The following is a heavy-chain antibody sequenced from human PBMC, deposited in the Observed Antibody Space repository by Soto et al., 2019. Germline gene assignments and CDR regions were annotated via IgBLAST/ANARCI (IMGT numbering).Heavy chain of an antibody. D-gene: IGHD6-19*01. J-gene: IGHJ4*02. CDR2: IIPIFGTA. Sequence: EASVKVSSKASRGTFSSYALSWVRQAPGQGLEWMGGIIPIFGTANYAQKFQGRVTITADESTSTAYMELSSLRSEDTAVYYCAREKGLAVFDYWGQGTLVTVSS. CDR1: RGTFSSYA. CDR3: AREKGLAVFDY. V-gene: IGHV1-69*13.